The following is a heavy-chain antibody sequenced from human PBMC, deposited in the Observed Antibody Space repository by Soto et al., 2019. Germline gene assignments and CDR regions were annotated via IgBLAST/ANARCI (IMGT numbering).Heavy chain of an antibody. Sequence: SETLSLTCTVPGGSISSSSYYWGWIRQPPGKGLEWIGSIYYSGSTYYNPSLKSRVTISVDTSKNQFSLKLSSVTAADTAVYYCARIMVRGVITSYYYGMDVWGQGTTVTVSS. D-gene: IGHD3-10*01. J-gene: IGHJ6*02. V-gene: IGHV4-39*01. CDR2: IYYSGST. CDR1: GGSISSSSYY. CDR3: ARIMVRGVITSYYYGMDV.